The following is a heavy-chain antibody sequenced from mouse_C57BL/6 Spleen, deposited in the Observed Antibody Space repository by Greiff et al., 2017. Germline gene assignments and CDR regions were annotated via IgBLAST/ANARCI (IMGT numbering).Heavy chain of an antibody. J-gene: IGHJ1*03. D-gene: IGHD1-1*01. V-gene: IGHV1-52*01. CDR2: IDPSDSET. CDR1: GYTFTSYW. Sequence: QVQLQQPGAELVRPGSSVKLSCKASGYTFTSYWMHWVKQRPIQGLEWIGNIDPSDSETHYNQKFKDKATLTVDKSSSTAYMQLSSLTSEDSAVXYCARNYYGSSWYFDFWGTGTTVTVSS. CDR3: ARNYYGSSWYFDF.